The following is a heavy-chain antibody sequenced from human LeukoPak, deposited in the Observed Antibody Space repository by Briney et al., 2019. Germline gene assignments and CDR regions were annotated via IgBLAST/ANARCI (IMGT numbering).Heavy chain of an antibody. CDR3: ARAKGRSPLFDY. V-gene: IGHV6-1*01. CDR1: GDSVSSNSGA. J-gene: IGHJ4*02. CDR2: TYYRSKWDN. D-gene: IGHD6-13*01. Sequence: SQTLSLTCAVSGDSVSSNSGAWNWIRQSPSRGLEWLGRTYYRSKWDNDYAESVRGRITINPDTSKNQFSLQLNSVTPEDTAVYYCARAKGRSPLFDYWGQGTLVTVSS.